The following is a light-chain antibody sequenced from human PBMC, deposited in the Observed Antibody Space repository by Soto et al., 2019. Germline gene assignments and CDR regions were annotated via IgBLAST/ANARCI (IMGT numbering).Light chain of an antibody. Sequence: DIQLTQSPSFLSASVGDRVTITCRASQGISSYLAWYQQKPGKAPKLLIYAASTLQSGVPSRFSGSGSGTEFTLTISSLQPEDFATYYCQQLNSYPFFGPGTKVDSK. V-gene: IGKV1-9*01. CDR3: QQLNSYPF. CDR1: QGISSY. CDR2: AAS. J-gene: IGKJ3*01.